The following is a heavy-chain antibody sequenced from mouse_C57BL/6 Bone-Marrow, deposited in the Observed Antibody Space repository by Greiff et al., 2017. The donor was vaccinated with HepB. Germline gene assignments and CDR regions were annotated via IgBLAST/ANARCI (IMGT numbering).Heavy chain of an antibody. CDR1: GYTFTSYW. CDR2: IDPSDSYT. Sequence: QVQLQQPGAELVMPGASVKLSCKASGYTFTSYWMHWVKQRPGQGLEWIGEIDPSDSYTNYNQKFKGKSTLTVDKSYSTAYMQLSSLTSEDSAVYYCAREGYGSSRSYFDYWGQGTTLTVSS. V-gene: IGHV1-69*01. D-gene: IGHD1-1*01. CDR3: AREGYGSSRSYFDY. J-gene: IGHJ2*01.